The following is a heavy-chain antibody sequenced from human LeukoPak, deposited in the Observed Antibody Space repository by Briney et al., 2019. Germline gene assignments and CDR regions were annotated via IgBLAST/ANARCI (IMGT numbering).Heavy chain of an antibody. CDR3: ARVIQNWFDP. CDR2: IYHSGST. V-gene: IGHV4-30-2*01. CDR1: GGSISSGGYS. J-gene: IGHJ5*02. Sequence: SETLSLTCAVSGGSISSGGYSWSWIRQPPGKGLEWIGYIYHSGSTYYNPSLKSRVTISVDRSKNQFSLKLSSVTAADTAVYYRARVIQNWFDPWGQGTLVTVSS.